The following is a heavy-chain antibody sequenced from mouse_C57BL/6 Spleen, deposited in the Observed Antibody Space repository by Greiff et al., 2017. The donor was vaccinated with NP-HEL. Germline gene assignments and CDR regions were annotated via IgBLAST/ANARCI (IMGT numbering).Heavy chain of an antibody. CDR2: IYPGDGDT. V-gene: IGHV1-82*01. J-gene: IGHJ3*01. CDR3: AQEGHYGNYVWFAY. D-gene: IGHD2-1*01. Sequence: VQLQESGPELVKPGASVKISCKASGYAFSSSWMNWVKQRPGKGLEWIGRIYPGDGDTNYNGKFKGKATLTADKSSSTAYMQLSSLTSEDSAVYFCAQEGHYGNYVWFAYWGQGTLVTVSA. CDR1: GYAFSSSW.